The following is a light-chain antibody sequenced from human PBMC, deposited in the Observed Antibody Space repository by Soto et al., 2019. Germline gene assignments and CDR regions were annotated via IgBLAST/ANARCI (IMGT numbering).Light chain of an antibody. CDR1: QSISTH. Sequence: DLQMTQSPSSLSSSVGDRVTITCRASQSISTHLNWYQQRPGKAPKLLIYGASTLQSGVPSGFSGSGSGTDFALTIRNLQPEDSATYYCQQSDSIPYTFGQGTKLEIK. V-gene: IGKV1-39*01. J-gene: IGKJ2*01. CDR3: QQSDSIPYT. CDR2: GAS.